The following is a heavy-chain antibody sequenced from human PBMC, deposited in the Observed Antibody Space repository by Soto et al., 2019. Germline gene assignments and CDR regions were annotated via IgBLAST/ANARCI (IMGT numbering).Heavy chain of an antibody. CDR1: GFTFSSYA. D-gene: IGHD2-15*01. J-gene: IGHJ4*02. Sequence: GGSLRLSCAASGFTFSSYAMSWVRQAPGKGLEWVSAISGSGGSTYYADSVKGRFTISRDNSKNTLYLQMNSLRAEDTAVYYCAKDQEDCSGGSCHPSPTFDYWGQGTLVTVSS. CDR3: AKDQEDCSGGSCHPSPTFDY. V-gene: IGHV3-23*01. CDR2: ISGSGGST.